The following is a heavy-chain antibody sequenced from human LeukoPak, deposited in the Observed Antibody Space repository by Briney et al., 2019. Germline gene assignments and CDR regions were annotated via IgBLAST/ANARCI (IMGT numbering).Heavy chain of an antibody. CDR2: IYPGDSET. Sequence: GESLKISCKGSGYSFTSYWIGWVRQMPGKGLEWMGIIYPGDSETKYSPSFQGQVTISADKSISTAYLQWSSLKASDTAMYYCARLPIKAGGGFDYWGQGTLVTVSS. J-gene: IGHJ4*02. V-gene: IGHV5-51*01. CDR1: GYSFTSYW. CDR3: ARLPIKAGGGFDY. D-gene: IGHD2-8*02.